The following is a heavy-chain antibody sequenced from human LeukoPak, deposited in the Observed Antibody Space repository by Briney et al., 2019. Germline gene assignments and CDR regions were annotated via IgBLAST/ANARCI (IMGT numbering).Heavy chain of an antibody. CDR1: GGSFSGYY. D-gene: IGHD3-10*01. Sequence: SETLSLTCAVYGGSFSGYYWSWIRQPPGKGLEWIGEINHSGSTNYNPSLKSRVTISVDTSKNQFSLKLSSVTAADTAVYYCARGFMDPLLWFGELLKPYYYYYGMDVWGQGTTVTVSS. V-gene: IGHV4-34*01. J-gene: IGHJ6*02. CDR3: ARGFMDPLLWFGELLKPYYYYYGMDV. CDR2: INHSGST.